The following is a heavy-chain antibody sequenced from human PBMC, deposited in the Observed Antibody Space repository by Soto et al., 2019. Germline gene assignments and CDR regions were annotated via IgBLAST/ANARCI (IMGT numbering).Heavy chain of an antibody. D-gene: IGHD6-13*01. Sequence: SETLSLTCTVSGGSISSGGYYWSWIRQHPGKGLEWIGYIYYSGSTYYNPSLKSRVTISVDTSKNQFSLKLSSVTAADTAVYYCAGGAGAYSSSWSTFDPWGQGTLVTVSS. V-gene: IGHV4-31*03. CDR2: IYYSGST. CDR3: AGGAGAYSSSWSTFDP. J-gene: IGHJ5*02. CDR1: GGSISSGGYY.